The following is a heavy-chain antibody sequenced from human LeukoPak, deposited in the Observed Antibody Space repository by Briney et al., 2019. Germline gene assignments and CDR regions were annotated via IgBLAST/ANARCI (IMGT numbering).Heavy chain of an antibody. CDR2: ISNSGSTI. D-gene: IGHD3-3*01. CDR3: AREIDDFWSGYSMD. Sequence: GGSLRLSCAASGFTFSDYYMSWIRQAPGKGLEWVSYISNSGSTIYYADSVKGRFTISRDNAKNSLYLQMNSLRAEDTAVYYCAREIDDFWSGYSMDWGQGTLVTVSS. CDR1: GFTFSDYY. J-gene: IGHJ4*02. V-gene: IGHV3-11*01.